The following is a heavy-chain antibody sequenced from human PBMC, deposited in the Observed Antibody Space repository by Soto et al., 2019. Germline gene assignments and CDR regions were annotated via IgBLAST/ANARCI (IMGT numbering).Heavy chain of an antibody. V-gene: IGHV3-30*18. CDR1: GFTFSSYG. Sequence: QVQLVESGGGVVQPGRSLRLSCAASGFTFSSYGMHWVRQAPGKGLEWVAVISYDGSNKYYADSVKGRFTISRDNSKNTLYLPMNSLRAEDTAVYYCAKDRGIFGVVTNNWFDPWGQGTLVTVSS. D-gene: IGHD3-3*01. J-gene: IGHJ5*02. CDR2: ISYDGSNK. CDR3: AKDRGIFGVVTNNWFDP.